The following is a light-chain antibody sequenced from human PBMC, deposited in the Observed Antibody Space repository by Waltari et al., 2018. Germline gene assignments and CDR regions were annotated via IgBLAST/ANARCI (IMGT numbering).Light chain of an antibody. CDR2: KAS. V-gene: IGKV1-5*03. Sequence: DIQMTQSPSTLSASVGDRVTITCRASESISSWLAWYQQKPGKAPMLLIYKASSLESGVPSRFSGSGSGTEFTLTISSLQPDDFATYYCQQYNSYPVTFGQGTKVEIK. CDR3: QQYNSYPVT. CDR1: ESISSW. J-gene: IGKJ1*01.